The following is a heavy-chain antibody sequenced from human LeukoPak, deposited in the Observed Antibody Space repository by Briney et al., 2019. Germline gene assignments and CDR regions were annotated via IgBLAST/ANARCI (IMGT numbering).Heavy chain of an antibody. J-gene: IGHJ5*02. D-gene: IGHD3-10*01. CDR2: INPNSGGT. CDR3: ARDHRGSGRAHTPNWFDP. CDR1: GYTFTGYY. Sequence: GASVKVSCKASGYTFTGYYMHWVRQAPGQGLEWMGWINPNSGGTNYAQKFQGWVTMTRDTSISTAYMELSRLRSDDTAVYYCARDHRGSGRAHTPNWFDPWGQGTLVTVSS. V-gene: IGHV1-2*04.